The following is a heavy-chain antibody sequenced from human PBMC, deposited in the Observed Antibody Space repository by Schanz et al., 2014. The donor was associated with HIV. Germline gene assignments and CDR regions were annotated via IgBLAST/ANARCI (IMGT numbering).Heavy chain of an antibody. J-gene: IGHJ4*02. CDR1: GYTFNSHY. CDR3: ARELMATGGFDY. Sequence: QVQLVQSGAEVKKPGASVMVSCKASGYTFNSHYIHWVRQAPGQGLEWMGVVNPTGGDTSHAQRFQGRITMTRDTSTSTVYMELSSLTSEDTAIYSCARELMATGGFDYWGQGTLVTVSS. CDR2: VNPTGGDT. D-gene: IGHD3-10*01. V-gene: IGHV1-46*02.